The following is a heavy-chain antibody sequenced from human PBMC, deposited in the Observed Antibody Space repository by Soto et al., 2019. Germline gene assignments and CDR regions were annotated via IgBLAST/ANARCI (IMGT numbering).Heavy chain of an antibody. CDR3: ARAPPYYYYDSSGYWFDP. J-gene: IGHJ5*02. D-gene: IGHD3-22*01. CDR1: GYTFTGYY. CDR2: INPNSGGT. Sequence: GASVKVSCKASGYTFTGYYMHWVRQAPGQGLEWMGWINPNSGGTNYAQKFQGRVTMTRDTSISTACMELSRLRSDDTAVYYCARAPPYYYYDSSGYWFDPWGQGTLVTVSS. V-gene: IGHV1-2*02.